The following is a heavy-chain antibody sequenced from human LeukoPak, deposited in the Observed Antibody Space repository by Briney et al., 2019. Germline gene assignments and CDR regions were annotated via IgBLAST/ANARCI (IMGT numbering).Heavy chain of an antibody. CDR2: IIPIFGTA. J-gene: IGHJ4*02. Sequence: GASVKVSCKASGYTFTSYGISWVRQAPGQGLEWMGGIIPIFGTANYAQKFQGRVTVTADESTSTAYMELSSLRSEDTAVYYCARDLTMVRGVPYYWGQGTLVTVSS. D-gene: IGHD3-10*01. CDR3: ARDLTMVRGVPYY. CDR1: GYTFTSYG. V-gene: IGHV1-69*13.